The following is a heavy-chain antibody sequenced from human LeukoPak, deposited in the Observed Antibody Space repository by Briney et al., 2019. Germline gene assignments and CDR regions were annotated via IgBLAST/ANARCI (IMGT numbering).Heavy chain of an antibody. CDR3: ARDGDYYGSGSYYNPSGDY. J-gene: IGHJ4*02. Sequence: PSETLSLTCTVSGYSISSGYYWGWIRQPPGKGLEWIGSIYHSGSTYYNPSLKSRVTISVDTSKNQFSLKLSSVTAADTAVYYCARDGDYYGSGSYYNPSGDYWGQGTLVTVSS. CDR2: IYHSGST. D-gene: IGHD3-10*01. CDR1: GYSISSGYY. V-gene: IGHV4-38-2*02.